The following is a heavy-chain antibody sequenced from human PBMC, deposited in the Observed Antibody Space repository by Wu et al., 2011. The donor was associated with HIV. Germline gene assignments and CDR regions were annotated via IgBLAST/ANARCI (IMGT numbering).Heavy chain of an antibody. V-gene: IGHV1-69*01. Sequence: QVQLVQSGAEMKKPGASAKVSCKASGESFPNHGISWVRQAPGQGLEWMGVIIPVFASPYYAPRFQGRLTISADGSMSTAYMNLSSLTSEDTALYYCARDNEKHNSGWRKWFDPWGQGTLVTVSS. CDR3: ARDNEKHNSGWRKWFDP. CDR1: GESFPNHG. J-gene: IGHJ5*02. CDR2: IIPVFASP. D-gene: IGHD5-12*01.